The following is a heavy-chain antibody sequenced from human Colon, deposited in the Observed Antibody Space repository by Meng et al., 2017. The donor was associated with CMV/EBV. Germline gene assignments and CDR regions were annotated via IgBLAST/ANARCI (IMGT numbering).Heavy chain of an antibody. CDR2: INPSGGST. J-gene: IGHJ5*02. V-gene: IGHV1-46*01. CDR1: GYTFTSYY. D-gene: IGHD4-11*01. CDR3: ARQYPQGWFDP. Sequence: ASVKVSCKASGYTFTSYYMHWVRQAPGQGLEWMGIINPSGGSTSYAQKFQGRVTMTRDTSTSTVYMELSSLRSEDTAAYYCARQYPQGWFDPWGQGTLVTVSS.